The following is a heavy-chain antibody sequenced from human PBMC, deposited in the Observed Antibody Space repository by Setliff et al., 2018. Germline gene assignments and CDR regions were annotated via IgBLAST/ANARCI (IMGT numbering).Heavy chain of an antibody. Sequence: KPGGSLRLSCAASGFIVSDYYVDWIRQAPGKGLEWLSNIRNDGATTSYADSVKGRFTISRDNVKNSLFLQMNSLRAEDTAVYYCVRDLHWGFDYWGLVTLFTASS. D-gene: IGHD7-27*01. CDR3: VRDLHWGFDY. V-gene: IGHV3-11*04. CDR2: IRNDGATT. J-gene: IGHJ4*02. CDR1: GFIVSDYY.